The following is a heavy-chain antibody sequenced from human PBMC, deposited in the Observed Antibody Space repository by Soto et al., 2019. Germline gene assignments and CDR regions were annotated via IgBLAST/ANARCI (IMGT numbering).Heavy chain of an antibody. CDR3: AREGLEGPTYYDFWSGYPGPANHPFFDY. CDR1: GFTFSSYG. V-gene: IGHV3-33*01. Sequence: GGSLRLSCAASGFTFSSYGMHWVRQAPGKGLEWVAVIWYDGSNKYYADSVKGRFTISRDNSKNTLYLQMNSLRAEDTAVYYCAREGLEGPTYYDFWSGYPGPANHPFFDYWGQGTLVTVSS. D-gene: IGHD3-3*01. CDR2: IWYDGSNK. J-gene: IGHJ4*02.